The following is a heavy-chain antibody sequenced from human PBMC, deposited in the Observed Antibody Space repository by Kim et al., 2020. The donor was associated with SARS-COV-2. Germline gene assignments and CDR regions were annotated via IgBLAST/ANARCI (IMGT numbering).Heavy chain of an antibody. V-gene: IGHV3-23*01. CDR3: AKDPFTKTGRIYYFDY. J-gene: IGHJ4*02. D-gene: IGHD2-15*01. Sequence: SVKSRFTSSRENSKNTLYLQMNSLRAEDTAVYFCAKDPFTKTGRIYYFDYWGQGALVTVSS.